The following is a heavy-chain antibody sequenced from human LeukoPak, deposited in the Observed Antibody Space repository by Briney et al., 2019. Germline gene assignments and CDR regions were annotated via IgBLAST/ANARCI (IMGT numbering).Heavy chain of an antibody. CDR2: ISGSGGST. V-gene: IGHV3-23*01. CDR1: GFTFRSYA. J-gene: IGHJ4*02. Sequence: PGGSPRLSCGASGFTFRSYAMSWVRQAPGEGLEWVSAISGSGGSTYYADSVEGRFTISRDNSTNTPYLQMNSLRAENTAAHYCAKALGDSGYPFDNWGQGTLVTVSS. D-gene: IGHD5-12*01. CDR3: AKALGDSGYPFDN.